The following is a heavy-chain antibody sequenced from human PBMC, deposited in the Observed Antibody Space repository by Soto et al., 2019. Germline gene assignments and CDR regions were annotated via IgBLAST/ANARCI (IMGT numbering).Heavy chain of an antibody. CDR1: GFTVSSNY. J-gene: IGHJ4*02. D-gene: IGHD3-10*01. CDR3: ARGGTYYYGSWSYPLPFALVY. CDR2: SYSGGST. V-gene: IGHV3-66*01. Sequence: EMQLVESGGGLVQPGGSLRLSCAASGFTVSSNYMSWVRQAPGKGLEWVSVSYSGGSTYYADSVKCRFTISRENSKNPLYIQMNSLRAEDTAVYYCARGGTYYYGSWSYPLPFALVYWGQGTLVTVSS.